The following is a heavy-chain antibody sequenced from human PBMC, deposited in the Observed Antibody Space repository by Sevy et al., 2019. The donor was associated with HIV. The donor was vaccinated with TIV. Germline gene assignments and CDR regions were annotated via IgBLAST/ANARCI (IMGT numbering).Heavy chain of an antibody. CDR1: GGSFSGYY. J-gene: IGHJ3*02. Sequence: SETLSLTCAVYGGSFSGYYWSWIRQPPGKGLEWIGEINHSGSTNYNPSLKSRVTISGDTSKNQFSLKLSSVTAADTAVYYCARHCSSTSYSYAFDIRGQGTMVTVSS. V-gene: IGHV4-34*01. D-gene: IGHD2-2*01. CDR3: ARHCSSTSYSYAFDI. CDR2: INHSGST.